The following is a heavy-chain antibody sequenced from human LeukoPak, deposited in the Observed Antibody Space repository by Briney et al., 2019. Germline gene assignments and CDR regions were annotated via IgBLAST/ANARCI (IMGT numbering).Heavy chain of an antibody. J-gene: IGHJ6*03. CDR3: ASQFRITMVRGGPGYYYYMDV. D-gene: IGHD3-10*01. CDR2: IIPIFGTT. Sequence: GASVKVSCKASGYTFTSYVISWVRQAPGQGLEWMGGIIPIFGTTNYAQKFQGRVTITADESTSTAYMELSSLRSEDTAVYYCASQFRITMVRGGPGYYYYMDVWGKGTTVTVSS. V-gene: IGHV1-69*13. CDR1: GYTFTSYV.